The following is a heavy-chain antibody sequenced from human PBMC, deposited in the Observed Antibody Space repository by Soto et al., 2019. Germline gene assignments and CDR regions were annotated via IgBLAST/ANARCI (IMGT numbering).Heavy chain of an antibody. CDR2: IYYSGST. J-gene: IGHJ4*02. D-gene: IGHD5-18*01. Sequence: SETLSLTCTVSGGSISSSSYYWGWIRQPPWKGLEWIGSIYYSGSTYYNPSLKSRVTISVDTSKNQFSLKLSSVTAADTAVYYCARHPVQLWLPGYFDYWGQGTLVTVSS. V-gene: IGHV4-39*01. CDR1: GGSISSSSYY. CDR3: ARHPVQLWLPGYFDY.